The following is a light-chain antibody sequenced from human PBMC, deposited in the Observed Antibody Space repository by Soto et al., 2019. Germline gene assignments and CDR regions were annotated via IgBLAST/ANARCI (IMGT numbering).Light chain of an antibody. CDR1: QDIINY. Sequence: DIQMTQSPSSLSAYVGDRVTITCQASQDIINYLNWYQQKPGKAPKLLIYDASNLETGVPSRFSGSGSGTDFTFTISSLQPEDIATYYCQQYDNLPLTFGGGTKVDNK. CDR2: DAS. J-gene: IGKJ4*01. V-gene: IGKV1-33*01. CDR3: QQYDNLPLT.